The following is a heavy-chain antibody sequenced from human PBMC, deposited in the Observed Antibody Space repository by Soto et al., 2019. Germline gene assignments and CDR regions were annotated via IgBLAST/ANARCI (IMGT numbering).Heavy chain of an antibody. D-gene: IGHD6-13*01. CDR2: VYYSGST. J-gene: IGHJ4*02. Sequence: PSETLSLTCTVSGGSIDSSTHYWGWIRQSPGKGLEWIGNVYYSGSTYYNPSLKSRVTISIDTPKNQFFMKLSSVTAADTAVYYCARLVAAAGGYFDYWGQGAQVTVSS. CDR1: GGSIDSSTHY. CDR3: ARLVAAAGGYFDY. V-gene: IGHV4-39*01.